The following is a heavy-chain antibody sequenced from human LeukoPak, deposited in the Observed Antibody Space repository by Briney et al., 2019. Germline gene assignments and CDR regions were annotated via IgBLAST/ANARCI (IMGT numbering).Heavy chain of an antibody. Sequence: PGGSLRLSCAASGFTFSSYEMNWVRQAPGKGLEWVSYISTSGSTIYYADSVKGRFTISRDNAKNSLYLQMNSLRAEDTAVYYCARDNVMAWSLIYYYYMDVWGKGTTVTISS. CDR2: ISTSGSTI. D-gene: IGHD3/OR15-3a*01. V-gene: IGHV3-48*03. CDR3: ARDNVMAWSLIYYYYMDV. J-gene: IGHJ6*03. CDR1: GFTFSSYE.